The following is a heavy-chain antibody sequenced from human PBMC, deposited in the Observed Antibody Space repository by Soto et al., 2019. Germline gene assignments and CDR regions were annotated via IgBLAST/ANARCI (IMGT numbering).Heavy chain of an antibody. J-gene: IGHJ4*02. CDR2: IYSDDST. Sequence: EVQLVESGGGLVQPGGSLRLSCAASGFSVSKNYMGWVRQAPGKGLEWVSVIYSDDSTYYADSVKGRFTISRHNSKNTLYLQMNTLRHEDTAVYYCARFVLYGLFDYWGQGTLVTVSS. V-gene: IGHV3-53*04. CDR1: GFSVSKNY. D-gene: IGHD3-10*01. CDR3: ARFVLYGLFDY.